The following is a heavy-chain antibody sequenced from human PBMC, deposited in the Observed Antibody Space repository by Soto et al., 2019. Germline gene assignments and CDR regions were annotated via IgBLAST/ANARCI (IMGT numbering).Heavy chain of an antibody. D-gene: IGHD3-10*01. CDR2: ISSTGSTI. Sequence: EVPLVESGGGLVQPGGSLRLSCAASGFTFSDYGMNWVRQAPGKGLEWVSYISSTGSTIYYADSVKGRFTISRDNAKNSLYLQMNSLRDEDTAVYYCAGYYGSGSYDYYAMDVWGQGTTVTVSS. V-gene: IGHV3-48*02. CDR3: AGYYGSGSYDYYAMDV. CDR1: GFTFSDYG. J-gene: IGHJ6*02.